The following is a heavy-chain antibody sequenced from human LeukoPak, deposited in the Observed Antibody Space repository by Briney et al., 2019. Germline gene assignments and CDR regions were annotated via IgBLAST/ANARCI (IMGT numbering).Heavy chain of an antibody. Sequence: SETLSLTCAVYGGSFSGYYWSWIRQPPGKGLEWIGEINHSGSTNYNPSLKSRVTISVDTSKNQFSLKLSSVTAADTAVYYCARDMRSGYGDYRLWGQGTLVTVSS. CDR3: ARDMRSGYGDYRL. V-gene: IGHV4-34*01. CDR2: INHSGST. J-gene: IGHJ4*02. D-gene: IGHD4-17*01. CDR1: GGSFSGYY.